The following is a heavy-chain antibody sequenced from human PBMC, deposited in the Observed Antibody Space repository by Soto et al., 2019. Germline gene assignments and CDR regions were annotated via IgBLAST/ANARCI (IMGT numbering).Heavy chain of an antibody. Sequence: GVLRLSCAASGFTFSDYYMSWIRQAPGKGLEWVSYISSSGSTIYYADSVKGRFTISRDNAKNSMYLQMNSLRAEDTAVYYCARGQGCSSTSCYLPYYFDYWGQGTLVTVSS. CDR2: ISSSGSTI. CDR1: GFTFSDYY. J-gene: IGHJ4*02. D-gene: IGHD2-2*01. V-gene: IGHV3-11*01. CDR3: ARGQGCSSTSCYLPYYFDY.